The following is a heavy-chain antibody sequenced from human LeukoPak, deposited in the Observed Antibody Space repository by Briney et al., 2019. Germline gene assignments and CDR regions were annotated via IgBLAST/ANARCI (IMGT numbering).Heavy chain of an antibody. V-gene: IGHV4-34*01. D-gene: IGHD4-11*01. CDR1: GGSFSGYY. Sequence: SETLSLTCAVYGGSFSGYYWSWIRQPPGKGLEWIGEINHSGSTNYNPSLKSRVTISVDTSKNQFSLKLSSVTAADTAVYYCARHGGGDYSPYYFDYWGQGTLVTVSS. CDR2: INHSGST. J-gene: IGHJ4*02. CDR3: ARHGGGDYSPYYFDY.